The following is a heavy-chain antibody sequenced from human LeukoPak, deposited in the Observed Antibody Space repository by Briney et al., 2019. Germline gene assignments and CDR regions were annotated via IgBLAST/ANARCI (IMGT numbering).Heavy chain of an antibody. CDR1: GYTVTSYY. J-gene: IGHJ6*02. CDR3: ARDKGAITIPYGMDV. D-gene: IGHD3-3*01. Sequence: GASVKVSCKASGYTVTSYYMHWVRQAPGQGLEWMAILNPSGGSSSYAQKFQGRATLTRATSTSTVYMELSSLRSEDTAVYYCARDKGAITIPYGMDVWGQGTTVTVSS. CDR2: LNPSGGSS. V-gene: IGHV1-46*01.